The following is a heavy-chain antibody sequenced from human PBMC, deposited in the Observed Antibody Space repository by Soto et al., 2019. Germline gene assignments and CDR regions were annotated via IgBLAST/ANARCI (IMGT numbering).Heavy chain of an antibody. CDR1: GFTFSSYG. Sequence: QVQLVESGGGVVQPGRSLRLYCAASGFTFSSYGMHWVRQAPGKGLEWVAVIWYDGSNKYYADSVKGRFTISRDNSKNTLYLQMNSLRAEDTAVYYCSVGGATTNAHYYGMDVWGQGTTVTVSS. V-gene: IGHV3-33*01. D-gene: IGHD1-26*01. CDR2: IWYDGSNK. J-gene: IGHJ6*02. CDR3: SVGGATTNAHYYGMDV.